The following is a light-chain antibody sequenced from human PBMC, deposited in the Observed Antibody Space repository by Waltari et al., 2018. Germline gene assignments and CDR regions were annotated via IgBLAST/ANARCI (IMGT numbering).Light chain of an antibody. V-gene: IGKV3-15*01. CDR1: QTVSHS. J-gene: IGKJ1*01. CDR2: GAS. CDR3: QQHNNWPKT. Sequence: EIVMTQSPATLSVSPGERAALSCRASQTVSHSLAWYQQKPGQAPRLLIYGASTRANGIPARFSGGGSETEFTLIISNLQSEDVAIYYCQQHNNWPKTFGQGTRVEFK.